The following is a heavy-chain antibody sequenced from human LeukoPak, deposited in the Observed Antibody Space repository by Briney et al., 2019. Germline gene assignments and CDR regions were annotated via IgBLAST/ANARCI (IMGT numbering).Heavy chain of an antibody. Sequence: GGSLRLSCAASGFTFSSYSMNWVRQAPGKGLEWVSYISSSSSTIYYADSVKGRFTISRDNAKNSLYLQMNSLRAEDTAVYYCARDLGGVPAATIAFDYWGQGTLVTVSS. J-gene: IGHJ4*02. D-gene: IGHD2-2*01. V-gene: IGHV3-48*01. CDR1: GFTFSSYS. CDR2: ISSSSSTI. CDR3: ARDLGGVPAATIAFDY.